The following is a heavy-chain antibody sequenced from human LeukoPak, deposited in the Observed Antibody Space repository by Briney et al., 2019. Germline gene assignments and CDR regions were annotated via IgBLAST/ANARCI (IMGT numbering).Heavy chain of an antibody. CDR3: ARLRWPRGGRSSFDY. CDR1: GYSFTSHW. CDR2: VNPDDSDT. D-gene: IGHD3-10*01. V-gene: IGHV5-51*01. Sequence: PGESLKISCKGSGYSFTSHWIGWVRQMPGKGLEWMGIVNPDDSDTIYSPSFQGQVTISADESITTAYLRWSSLKASDTAMYYCARLRWPRGGRSSFDYWGQGALDTVSS. J-gene: IGHJ4*02.